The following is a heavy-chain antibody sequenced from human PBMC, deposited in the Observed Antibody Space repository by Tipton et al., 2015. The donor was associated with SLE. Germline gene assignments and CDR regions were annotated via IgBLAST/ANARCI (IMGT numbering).Heavy chain of an antibody. J-gene: IGHJ6*02. CDR3: ARTTXSXXXXGMDV. V-gene: IGHV4-34*01. CDR1: GGSFSGYY. Sequence: LRLSCAVYGGSFSGYYWSWIRQPPGKGLEWXGEXNHSGSTNYNPYLKSRVTISVDTSKIQFSLKLSSVNAADTAVYYGARTTXSXXXXGMDVWGQGAAV. CDR2: XNHSGST. D-gene: IGHD4-17*01.